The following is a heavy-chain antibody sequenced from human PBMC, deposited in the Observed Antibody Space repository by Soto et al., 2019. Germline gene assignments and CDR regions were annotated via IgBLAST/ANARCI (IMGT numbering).Heavy chain of an antibody. CDR3: VRDYYDTTGRIANYSDY. V-gene: IGHV3-11*05. Sequence: GSLRLSSTASGFTFVDYYMSRIRQAPRKGLEWISYISDNSAYINYADSVKGRFIISRDNAENSLFLQMNTLRPEDTAVYFCVRDYYDTTGRIANYSDYWGQGALVTVSS. CDR2: ISDNSAYI. J-gene: IGHJ4*02. CDR1: GFTFVDYY. D-gene: IGHD3-22*01.